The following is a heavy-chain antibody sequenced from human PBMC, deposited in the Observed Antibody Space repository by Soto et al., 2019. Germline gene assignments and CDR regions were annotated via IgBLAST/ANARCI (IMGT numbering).Heavy chain of an antibody. V-gene: IGHV3-23*01. J-gene: IGHJ4*02. CDR3: AKERRLERGDFDY. D-gene: IGHD1-1*01. Sequence: EVQLLESGGGLVQPGGSLRLSCAASGFTFSSYAMSWVRQAPGKGLELVSVISGSGGRIYYADSVKGRFTISRDKSKNTLYLQMNSLRDEDTAIYYCAKERRLERGDFDYWGQGTLVTVSS. CDR1: GFTFSSYA. CDR2: ISGSGGRI.